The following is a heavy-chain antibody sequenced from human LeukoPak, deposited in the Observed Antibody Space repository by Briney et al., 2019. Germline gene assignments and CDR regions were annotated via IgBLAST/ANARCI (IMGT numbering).Heavy chain of an antibody. V-gene: IGHV3-48*01. D-gene: IGHD3-10*01. CDR3: ARVLKGGDLYAFDI. CDR1: GVTFSSYT. CDR2: ISSSSTTI. J-gene: IGHJ3*02. Sequence: PGGSLRLSCAASGVTFSSYTMNWVRQAPGKGLEWVSYISSSSTTIYYADSVRGRFTISRDNAKNSLYLQMNSLRAEDTAVYYCARVLKGGDLYAFDIWGQGTMVTVSS.